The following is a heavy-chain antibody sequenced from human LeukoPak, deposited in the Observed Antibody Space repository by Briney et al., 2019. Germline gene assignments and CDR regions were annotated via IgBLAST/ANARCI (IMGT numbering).Heavy chain of an antibody. V-gene: IGHV3-74*03. CDR1: GFTITTNY. D-gene: IGHD1-26*01. CDR2: VNTDGSST. CDR3: VRDRNGNYYMDV. J-gene: IGHJ6*03. Sequence: GGSLRLSCAASGFTITTNYMNWVRQAPGRGLVWVSRVNTDGSSTVYADSVKGRFTISRDNAKNTLYLQMNSLRAEDTAVYYCVRDRNGNYYMDVWGKGATVTVSS.